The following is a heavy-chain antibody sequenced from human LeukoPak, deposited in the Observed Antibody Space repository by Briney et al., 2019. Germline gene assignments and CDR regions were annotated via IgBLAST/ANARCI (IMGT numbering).Heavy chain of an antibody. CDR1: GFTFSSHS. J-gene: IGHJ4*02. Sequence: GGSLRLSCAASGFTFSSHSMIWVRQAPGKGLEWVSYISSSSSTIYYADSVKGRFTISRDNAKNSLYLQMNSLRAEDTAVYYCARATYTAGLHWGQGTLVTVSS. CDR2: ISSSSSTI. CDR3: ARATYTAGLH. V-gene: IGHV3-48*01. D-gene: IGHD5-18*01.